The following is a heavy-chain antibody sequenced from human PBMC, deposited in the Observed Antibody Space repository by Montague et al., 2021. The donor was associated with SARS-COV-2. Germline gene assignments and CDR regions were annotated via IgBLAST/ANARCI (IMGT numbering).Heavy chain of an antibody. CDR1: GGSINNYY. J-gene: IGHJ2*01. CDR3: ARRGGGEVFARFMYWYFDV. D-gene: IGHD2-21*01. Sequence: SETLSLTCSVSGGSINNYYWGWVRQSPGKGLEWIGYIYYSGSVTTSYNPSLKSRVSISADTSENQSSLKLTSVTAADTAVYYCARRGGGEVFARFMYWYFDVWSRGSLVTVSS. V-gene: IGHV4-59*13. CDR2: IYYSGSVTT.